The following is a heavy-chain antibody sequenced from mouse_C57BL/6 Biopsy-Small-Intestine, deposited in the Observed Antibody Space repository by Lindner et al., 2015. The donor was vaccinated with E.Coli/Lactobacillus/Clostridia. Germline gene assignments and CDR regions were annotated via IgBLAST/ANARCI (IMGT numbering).Heavy chain of an antibody. J-gene: IGHJ1*01. CDR3: AREQVHSSGLYYYYGMDV. Sequence: SVKVSCKASGYTFTSYGISWVRQAPGQGLEWVGWISAYNGNTNYAQKLQGRVTMTTDTSTSTAYMELRSLRSDDTAVYYCAREQVHSSGLYYYYGMDVWGQGTTVTVSS. D-gene: IGHD1-1*01. CDR1: GYTFTSYG. V-gene: IGHV1-81*01. CDR2: ISAYNGNT.